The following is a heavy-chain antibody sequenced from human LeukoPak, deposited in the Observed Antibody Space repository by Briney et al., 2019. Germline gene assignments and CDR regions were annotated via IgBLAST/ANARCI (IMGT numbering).Heavy chain of an antibody. Sequence: GASVKVSCKASGYTFTMYYIHWVRQAPGQGLEWMGYINPHSGGTSSPQKFQGRVTMTTDTSISAAYMELSSLISDDTAMYYCVREGNELLSKNFDYWGQGTLVTVSS. V-gene: IGHV1-2*02. J-gene: IGHJ4*02. D-gene: IGHD2-21*02. CDR2: INPHSGGT. CDR3: VREGNELLSKNFDY. CDR1: GYTFTMYY.